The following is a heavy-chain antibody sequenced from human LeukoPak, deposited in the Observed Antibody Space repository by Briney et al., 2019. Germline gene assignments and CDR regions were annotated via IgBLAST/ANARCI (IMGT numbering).Heavy chain of an antibody. J-gene: IGHJ4*02. Sequence: PSETPSLTCTVSGGSISSYYWSWIRQPAGKGLEWIGRIFPGGSTNYNPSLKSRVTMSVDTSKNQFSLKLSSVTAADTAVYYCARGLLSTVEYWGQGTLVTVSS. CDR1: GGSISSYY. V-gene: IGHV4-4*07. D-gene: IGHD4-11*01. CDR3: ARGLLSTVEY. CDR2: IFPGGST.